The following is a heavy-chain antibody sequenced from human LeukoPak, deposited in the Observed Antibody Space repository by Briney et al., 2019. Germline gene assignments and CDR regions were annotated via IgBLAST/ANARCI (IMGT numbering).Heavy chain of an antibody. Sequence: SETLSLTCTVSGGSISSYYWSWIRQPPGKGLEWIGYIYYSGSTNYNPSLKSRVTISVDTSKNQFSLKLSSVTAADTAVYYCARSPGDKRFGYWGQGTLVTVSS. CDR3: ARSPGDKRFGY. J-gene: IGHJ4*02. CDR1: GGSISSYY. V-gene: IGHV4-59*01. D-gene: IGHD2-21*02. CDR2: IYYSGST.